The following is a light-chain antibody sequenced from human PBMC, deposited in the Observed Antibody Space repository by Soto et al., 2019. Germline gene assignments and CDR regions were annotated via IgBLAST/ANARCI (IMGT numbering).Light chain of an antibody. CDR3: QQRSNWPPT. J-gene: IGKJ4*01. CDR2: DAS. Sequence: EIVLTQFPATLSLSPGERATLSCRASQSVSSYLAWYQQKPGQAPRLLIYDASNRATGIPARFSGSGSGTDFTLTISSLESEDFAVYYCQQRSNWPPTFGGGTKVDIK. V-gene: IGKV3-11*01. CDR1: QSVSSY.